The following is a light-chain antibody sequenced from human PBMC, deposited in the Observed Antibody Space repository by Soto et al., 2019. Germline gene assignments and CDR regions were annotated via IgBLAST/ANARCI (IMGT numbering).Light chain of an antibody. J-gene: IGKJ1*01. CDR2: WAS. V-gene: IGKV4-1*01. CDR3: QQYYSTPPT. Sequence: DIVMTQSPDSLAVSLGERATINCKSSRSVLYSSNNNNYLAWYQQKPGQPPKLLISWASTRESGVPDRFSGSGSGTDFTLTISSLQAEDVAVYYCQQYYSTPPTFGQGTKVEIK. CDR1: RSVLYSSNNNNY.